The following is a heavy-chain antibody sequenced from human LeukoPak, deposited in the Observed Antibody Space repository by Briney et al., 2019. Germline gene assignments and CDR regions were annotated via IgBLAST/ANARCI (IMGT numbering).Heavy chain of an antibody. D-gene: IGHD2-15*01. Sequence: GGSLRLSCAASGFTFSSYAMSWVRQAPGKGLEWASYISSSSSTIYYADSVKGRFTISRDNAKNSLYLQMNSLRDEDTAVYYCARDGVKYCSGGSCSALNYWGQGTLVTVSS. CDR3: ARDGVKYCSGGSCSALNY. V-gene: IGHV3-48*02. J-gene: IGHJ4*02. CDR2: ISSSSSTI. CDR1: GFTFSSYA.